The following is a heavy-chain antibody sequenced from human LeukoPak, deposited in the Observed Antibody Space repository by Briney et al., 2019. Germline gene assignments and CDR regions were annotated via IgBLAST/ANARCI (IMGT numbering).Heavy chain of an antibody. CDR2: ISYDGSNK. D-gene: IGHD1-26*01. CDR1: GFTFSSYG. Sequence: GGSLRLSCEASGFTFSSYGMHWVRQAPGKGLEWVAVISYDGSNKYYADSVKGRFTISRDNSKNTLYLQMNSLRAEDTAVYYCAKDSRSCPFDYWGQGTLVTVSS. V-gene: IGHV3-30*18. CDR3: AKDSRSCPFDY. J-gene: IGHJ4*02.